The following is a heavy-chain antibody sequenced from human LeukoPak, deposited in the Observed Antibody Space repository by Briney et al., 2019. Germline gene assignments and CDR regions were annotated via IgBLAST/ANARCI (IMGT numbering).Heavy chain of an antibody. J-gene: IGHJ6*02. V-gene: IGHV1-3*01. CDR1: GYAFTNYA. D-gene: IGHD2-15*01. CDR2: INPGNGDT. CDR3: ARDRWHCRVNCDSVYYFALDV. Sequence: ASVKVSCKGSGYAFTNYAIHWVRQAPGQSLEWLGWINPGNGDTKYSQDFQGRVTINTDTSAATAYVELNSLTSEDTAVYYCARDRWHCRVNCDSVYYFALDVWGQGTTVTVSS.